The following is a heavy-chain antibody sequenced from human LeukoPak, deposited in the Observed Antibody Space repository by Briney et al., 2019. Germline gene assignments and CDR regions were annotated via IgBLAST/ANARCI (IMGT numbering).Heavy chain of an antibody. J-gene: IGHJ6*02. CDR3: ARVGSTTMWYYGMDV. Sequence: GGSLRLSCAASGFTVSSNYMSWVRQAPGKGLEWVSVIYSGGSTYYADSVKGRFTISRHNSKNTLYLQMNSLRAEDTAVYHCARVGSTTMWYYGMDVWGQGTTVTVSS. CDR1: GFTVSSNY. CDR2: IYSGGST. D-gene: IGHD5-12*01. V-gene: IGHV3-53*04.